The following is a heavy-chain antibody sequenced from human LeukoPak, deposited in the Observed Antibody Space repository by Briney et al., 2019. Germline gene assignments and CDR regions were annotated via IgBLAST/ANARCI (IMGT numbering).Heavy chain of an antibody. Sequence: SETLSLTCTVCGDSISSSSYCWDWIRQPPGKGLEWIGNIYNSANTHYNPSLKTRITMSVDTSKNQFSLKLNSVTAADTGIYYCARHSHSAYTGYENAFDIWGQGTMVTVSS. CDR3: ARHSHSAYTGYENAFDI. V-gene: IGHV4-39*01. CDR1: GDSISSSSYC. J-gene: IGHJ3*02. CDR2: IYNSANT. D-gene: IGHD5-12*01.